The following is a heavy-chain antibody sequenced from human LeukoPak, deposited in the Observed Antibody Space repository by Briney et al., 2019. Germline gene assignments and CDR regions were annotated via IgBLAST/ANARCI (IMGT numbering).Heavy chain of an antibody. CDR3: ARDRELRITLGGAAWFDP. CDR2: INPNSGGT. J-gene: IGHJ5*02. V-gene: IGHV1-2*04. Sequence: GASVKVSCTASGYTFTGYYMHWVRQAPGQGLEWMGWINPNSGGTNYAQKFQGWVTMTRDTSISTAYMELSGLRSEDTAIYYCARDRELRITLGGAAWFDPWGQGTLVTVSS. CDR1: GYTFTGYY. D-gene: IGHD3-16*01.